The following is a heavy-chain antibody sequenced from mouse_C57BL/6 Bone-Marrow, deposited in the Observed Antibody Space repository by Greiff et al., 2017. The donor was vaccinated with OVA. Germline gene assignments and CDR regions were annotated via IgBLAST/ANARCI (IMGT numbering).Heavy chain of an antibody. CDR2: IDPEDGDT. J-gene: IGHJ3*01. D-gene: IGHD1-1*01. CDR3: TTRGFYCSSYGGFAY. V-gene: IGHV14-1*01. Sequence: VQLQQSGAELVRPGASVKLSCAASGFNIKDYYMHWVKQRPEQGLEWIGRIDPEDGDTEYAPKFQGKATMTADTSSNTAYLQLSSLTSEDTAVYYGTTRGFYCSSYGGFAYWGQGTLVTVSA. CDR1: GFNIKDYY.